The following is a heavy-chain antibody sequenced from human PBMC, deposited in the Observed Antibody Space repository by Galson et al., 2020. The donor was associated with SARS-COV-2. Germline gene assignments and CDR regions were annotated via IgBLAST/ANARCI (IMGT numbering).Heavy chain of an antibody. D-gene: IGHD7-27*01. J-gene: IGHJ4*02. CDR1: GPFPSPSSP. CDR3: AKDVHWAFDD. Sequence: PCRFLTPPSPAYGPFPSPSSPLPRVRQAPGNRLEWPSFMSFTTNINHDAGSVKGRFTISRDTSKNTVYLHMSSLRVDDTAVYYCAKDVHWAFDDWGQGTVVTVA. CDR2: MSFTTNIN. V-gene: IGHV3-30*18.